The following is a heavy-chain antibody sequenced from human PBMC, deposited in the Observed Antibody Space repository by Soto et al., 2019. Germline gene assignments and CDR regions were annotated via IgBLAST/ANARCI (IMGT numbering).Heavy chain of an antibody. Sequence: QVQLVESGGGVVQPGRSLRLSCAASGFTFSSYGMHWVRQAPGKGLEWVAVIWYDGSNKYYADSVKGRFTISRDNSKNPLYLQMNSLRAEDTAVYYCARDGQLYYDSSGYHAGPDYWGQGTLVTVSS. CDR2: IWYDGSNK. J-gene: IGHJ4*02. CDR3: ARDGQLYYDSSGYHAGPDY. D-gene: IGHD3-22*01. CDR1: GFTFSSYG. V-gene: IGHV3-33*01.